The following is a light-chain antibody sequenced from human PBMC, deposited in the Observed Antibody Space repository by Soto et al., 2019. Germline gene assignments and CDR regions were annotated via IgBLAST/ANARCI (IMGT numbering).Light chain of an antibody. CDR3: QQYGRSAIFT. Sequence: ELVLTQSPGSLSLSPGERATLSCWASQSISGDYLAWYQQKPGRAPRLLIYGASNRATGIPDRFRGSGSGTDFSLTITRLEPEGFAVYYCQQYGRSAIFTLGPGTTVEVK. J-gene: IGKJ3*01. CDR1: QSISGDY. V-gene: IGKV3-20*01. CDR2: GAS.